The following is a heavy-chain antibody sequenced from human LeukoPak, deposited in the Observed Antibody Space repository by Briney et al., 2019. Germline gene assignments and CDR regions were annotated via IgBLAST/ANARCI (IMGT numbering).Heavy chain of an antibody. V-gene: IGHV4-59*01. CDR1: GGSISSYY. Sequence: SETLSLTCTVSGGSISSYYWSWIRQPPGRGLEWIGYIYDSGSTNYNPSLKSRVTISVDTSKNQFSLKLSSVTAADTAVYYCARDGLGGSFDYWGQGTLVTVSS. J-gene: IGHJ4*02. CDR2: IYDSGST. D-gene: IGHD5-12*01. CDR3: ARDGLGGSFDY.